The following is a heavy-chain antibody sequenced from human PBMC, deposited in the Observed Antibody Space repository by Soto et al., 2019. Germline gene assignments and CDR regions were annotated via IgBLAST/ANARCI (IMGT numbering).Heavy chain of an antibody. Sequence: QVQLVQSGAEVKKPGASVKVSCKASGYTFTSYGISWVRQAPGQGLEWMGWISAYNGNTNYAQKYQGRVNVTTDTSASTAYMELRSLRSDDTAVYYCARVIGSGSYYKGIDYWGQGTLVTVSS. CDR3: ARVIGSGSYYKGIDY. D-gene: IGHD3-10*01. CDR1: GYTFTSYG. J-gene: IGHJ4*02. CDR2: ISAYNGNT. V-gene: IGHV1-18*01.